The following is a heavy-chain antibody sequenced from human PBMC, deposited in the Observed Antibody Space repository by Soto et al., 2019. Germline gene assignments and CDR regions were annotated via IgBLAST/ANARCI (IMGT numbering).Heavy chain of an antibody. J-gene: IGHJ4*02. D-gene: IGHD5-18*01. CDR3: ARVNPGYSYVKY. V-gene: IGHV3-74*01. Sequence: EVQLVESGGGLVQPGGSLRLSCAASGFTFSSYWMLWVRQAPGKGLVWVSRINSDGSTTSYADSVKGRFTISRDNAKKPLYLQMNSLRAEDTAVYYCARVNPGYSYVKYWGQGTLVTVSS. CDR1: GFTFSSYW. CDR2: INSDGSTT.